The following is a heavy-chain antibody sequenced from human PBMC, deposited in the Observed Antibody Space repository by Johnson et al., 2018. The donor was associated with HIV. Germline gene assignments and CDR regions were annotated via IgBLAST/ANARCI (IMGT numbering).Heavy chain of an antibody. CDR3: ARAGQRYTLTTRPGSFDI. V-gene: IGHV3-66*01. CDR2: ISTVGST. CDR1: GFTVSSNY. D-gene: IGHD1-1*01. J-gene: IGHJ3*02. Sequence: VQLAESGGGLVQPGGSLRLSCAASGFTVSSNYMSWVRQAPGKGLEWVSVISTVGSTSYADSLKCRFTISRDTAKNSLYLQMDSMRGEDTAGYYCARAGQRYTLTTRPGSFDIWGQGTMVTVSS.